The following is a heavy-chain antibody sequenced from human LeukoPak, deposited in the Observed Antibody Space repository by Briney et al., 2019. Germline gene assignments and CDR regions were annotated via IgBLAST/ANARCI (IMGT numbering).Heavy chain of an antibody. CDR2: INPSGGST. V-gene: IGHV1-46*01. J-gene: IGHJ4*02. CDR3: AREGRGGP. D-gene: IGHD5-12*01. Sequence: ASVKVSCKASGYTFTGYYMHWVRQAPGQGLEWMGTINPSGGSTSYAQKFQGRVTMTRDMSTSTVYMQLSSLRYADTAVYYCAREGRGGPWGQGTLVTVSS. CDR1: GYTFTGYY.